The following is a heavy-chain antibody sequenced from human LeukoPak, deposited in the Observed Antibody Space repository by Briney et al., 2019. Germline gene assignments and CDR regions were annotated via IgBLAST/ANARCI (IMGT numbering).Heavy chain of an antibody. V-gene: IGHV1-18*01. CDR1: GYSFTTYG. CDR2: ISTDDGHT. Sequence: WASVKVSCKASGYSFTTYGISWVRQAPGQGLEWMGWISTDDGHTNYAQKFQGRVTMTTDTSTTTVYMELRSLRSDDTAVYYCARDWYCSGGFCDNRFDPWGQGTLVTVSS. CDR3: ARDWYCSGGFCDNRFDP. D-gene: IGHD2-15*01. J-gene: IGHJ5*02.